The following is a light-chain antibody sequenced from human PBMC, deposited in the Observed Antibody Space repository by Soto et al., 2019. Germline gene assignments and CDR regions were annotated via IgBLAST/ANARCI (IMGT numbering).Light chain of an antibody. J-gene: IGLJ1*01. V-gene: IGLV2-14*01. CDR3: SSFTRSITYV. CDR2: DVT. CDR1: SSDVGGYNS. Sequence: QSVLTQPASVSGSPGQSITISCTGTSSDVGGYNSVSWYRQDPGKAPKLMIYDVTNRPSGVSNRFSGSKSGNTASLTISGLQAEYEADYYCSSFTRSITYVFGNGTKVTV.